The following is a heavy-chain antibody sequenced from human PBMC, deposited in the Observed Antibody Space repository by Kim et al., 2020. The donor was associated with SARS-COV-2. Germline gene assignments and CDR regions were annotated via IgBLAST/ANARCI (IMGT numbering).Heavy chain of an antibody. Sequence: GGSLRLSCAASGFTFTTYNMNWVRQAPGKRLEWISYISVTDAIYYADSVKGRFTISRDYAKNSLDLQMNSLRDEDTAVYYCARDWNWGIDVWGQGTLVTVSS. CDR1: GFTFTTYN. J-gene: IGHJ4*02. D-gene: IGHD7-27*01. V-gene: IGHV3-48*02. CDR2: ISVTDAI. CDR3: ARDWNWGIDV.